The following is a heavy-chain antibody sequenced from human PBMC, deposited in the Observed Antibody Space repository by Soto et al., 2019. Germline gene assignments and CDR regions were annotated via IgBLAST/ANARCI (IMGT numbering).Heavy chain of an antibody. V-gene: IGHV1-58*02. J-gene: IGHJ3*02. CDR2: IVVGSGNT. D-gene: IGHD2-15*01. CDR3: AAGVGVVAATGAFDI. Sequence: QMQLVQSGPEVKKPGTSVKVSCKASGFTFTSSAMQWVRQARGQRLEWIGWIVVGSGNTNYAQKFQERVTITRDMSXXTAYMELSSLRSEDTAVYYCAAGVGVVAATGAFDIWGQGTMVTVSS. CDR1: GFTFTSSA.